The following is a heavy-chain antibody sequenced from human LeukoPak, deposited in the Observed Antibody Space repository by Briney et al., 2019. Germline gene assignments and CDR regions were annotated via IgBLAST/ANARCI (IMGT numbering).Heavy chain of an antibody. J-gene: IGHJ5*02. CDR3: ARAGSFINWFDP. CDR2: IIPIFGTA. V-gene: IGHV1-69*13. CDR1: GGTFSSYA. Sequence: SVKVSCKASGGTFSSYAISWVRQAPGQGLEWMGGIIPIFGTANYAQKFQGRVTITADESTSTAYMELSSLRSEDTAVYYCARAGSFINWFDPWGQGTLVTVSS. D-gene: IGHD3-10*01.